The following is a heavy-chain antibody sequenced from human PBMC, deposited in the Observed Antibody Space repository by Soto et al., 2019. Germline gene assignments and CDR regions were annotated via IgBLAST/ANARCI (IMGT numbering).Heavy chain of an antibody. CDR2: IYHSGST. CDR1: GGSISSSNW. CDR3: ASLTGTRYIGAEYFQH. Sequence: QVQLQESGPGLVKPSGTLSLTCAVSGGSISSSNWWSWVRQPPGKGLEWIGEIYHSGSTNYNPSLKSRVTISVDKSKNQFPRRLSSVTAADTAVYYCASLTGTRYIGAEYFQHWGQGTLVTVSS. J-gene: IGHJ1*01. V-gene: IGHV4-4*02. D-gene: IGHD1-7*01.